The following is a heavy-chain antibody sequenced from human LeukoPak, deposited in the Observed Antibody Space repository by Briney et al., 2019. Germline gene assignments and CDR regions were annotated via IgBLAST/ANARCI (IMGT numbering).Heavy chain of an antibody. CDR1: GFTFDDFG. V-gene: IGHV3-20*04. CDR3: ARETTVTTFWFDP. CDR2: INWNGGRT. D-gene: IGHD4-17*01. J-gene: IGHJ5*02. Sequence: PGGSLRLSCAASGFTFDDFGMSWVRQAPGKGLEWVSGINWNGGRTGYADSVKGRFIISRDNAKNSPYLQMNSLRAEDTALYYCARETTVTTFWFDPWGQGTLVTVSS.